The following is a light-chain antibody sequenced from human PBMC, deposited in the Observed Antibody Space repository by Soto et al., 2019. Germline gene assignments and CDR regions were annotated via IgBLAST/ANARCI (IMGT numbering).Light chain of an antibody. CDR3: SLYTSSSTVA. V-gene: IGLV2-18*01. J-gene: IGLJ2*01. Sequence: QSALTQTPSVSASPGQSVTIPCTATSSDVGAYNRVSWYQQYPGTPPKLMISEVNNRPSGVPDRFSGSKSGNTASLTISGLQAEDEADYYCSLYTSSSTVAFGGGTKLTVL. CDR1: SSDVGAYNR. CDR2: EVN.